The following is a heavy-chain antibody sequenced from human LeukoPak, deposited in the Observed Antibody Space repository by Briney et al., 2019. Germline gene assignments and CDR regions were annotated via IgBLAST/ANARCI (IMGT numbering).Heavy chain of an antibody. J-gene: IGHJ4*02. Sequence: PGGSLCLSCAASGFTFRSYAMSWVRQAPGKGLEWVANIKQDGSEKYYVDSVKGRFTNSRDNTKNSLYLQMNSLRAEDTAVYYCARARGGITIFGVVILYYYEYWGKVTLVTVSS. CDR3: ARARGGITIFGVVILYYYEY. CDR2: IKQDGSEK. CDR1: GFTFRSYA. V-gene: IGHV3-7*01. D-gene: IGHD3-3*01.